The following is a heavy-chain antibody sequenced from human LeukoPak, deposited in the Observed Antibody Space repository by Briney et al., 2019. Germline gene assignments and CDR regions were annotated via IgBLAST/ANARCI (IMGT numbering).Heavy chain of an antibody. Sequence: GGSLRLSCAASGYTFSDHYMSWIRQAPGKGLEWVSYISSSGSNIYYVDSVKGRFTISRDNAKNSLSLQMNSLRAEDTAVYYCARNTGELDYWGQGTLVTVSS. V-gene: IGHV3-11*01. J-gene: IGHJ4*02. D-gene: IGHD7-27*01. CDR2: ISSSGSNI. CDR3: ARNTGELDY. CDR1: GYTFSDHY.